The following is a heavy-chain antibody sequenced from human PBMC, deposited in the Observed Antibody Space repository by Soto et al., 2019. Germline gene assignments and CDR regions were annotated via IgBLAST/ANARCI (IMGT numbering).Heavy chain of an antibody. CDR2: ISSNGGST. Sequence: GGSLRLSCSASGFTFSSYAMHWVRQAPGKGLEYVSAISSNGGSTYYADSVKGRFTISRDNSKNTLYLQMSSLRAEDKAVYYCVKAWGRVDSLHLGDAFDIWGQGTMVTVSS. V-gene: IGHV3-64D*06. CDR3: VKAWGRVDSLHLGDAFDI. J-gene: IGHJ3*02. CDR1: GFTFSSYA. D-gene: IGHD3-16*01.